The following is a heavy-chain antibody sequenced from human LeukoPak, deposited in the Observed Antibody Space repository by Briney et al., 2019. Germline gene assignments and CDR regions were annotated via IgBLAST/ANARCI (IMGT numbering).Heavy chain of an antibody. D-gene: IGHD3-22*01. CDR3: AKVGSGYYDHLDF. CDR1: GFTVSSKY. Sequence: GGSLRLSCAASGFTVSSKYMSWVRQAPGKGLEWVSGISSSGGSTYHADSVRGRFTISRDNSKNTQYLQMNSLRVEDTAVYYCAKVGSGYYDHLDFWGQGILVTVSS. J-gene: IGHJ4*02. V-gene: IGHV3-23*01. CDR2: ISSSGGST.